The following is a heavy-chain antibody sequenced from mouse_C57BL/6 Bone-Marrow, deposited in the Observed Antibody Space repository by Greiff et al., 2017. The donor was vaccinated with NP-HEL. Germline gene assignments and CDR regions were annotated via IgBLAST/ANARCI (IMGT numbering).Heavy chain of an antibody. V-gene: IGHV1-15*01. CDR1: GYTFTDYE. J-gene: IGHJ4*01. CDR2: IDPEPGGT. Sequence: QVQLQQSGAELVRPGASVTLSCKASGYTFTDYEMHWVKQTPVHGLEWIGAIDPEPGGTAYNQKFKGKAILTADKSSSTAYMELRSLTSEDSAVYYFTTLLLYYAMYYWGQGTSVTVSS. CDR3: TTLLLYYAMYY. D-gene: IGHD2-1*01.